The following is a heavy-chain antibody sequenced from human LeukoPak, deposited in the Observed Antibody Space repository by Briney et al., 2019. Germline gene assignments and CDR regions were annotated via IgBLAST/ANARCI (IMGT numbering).Heavy chain of an antibody. CDR1: VFIFRNYG. V-gene: IGHV3-30*02. CDR3: VKDTGRGDF. J-gene: IGHJ4*02. D-gene: IGHD1-14*01. Sequence: PGGSLRLSCAASVFIFRNYGMHWVRQAPGKGLECVAFLRNDEREIFYADSVKGRFTISRDNSKHTLYLQMSSLRDEDTAVYYCVKDTGRGDFWGQGTQVTVSS. CDR2: LRNDEREI.